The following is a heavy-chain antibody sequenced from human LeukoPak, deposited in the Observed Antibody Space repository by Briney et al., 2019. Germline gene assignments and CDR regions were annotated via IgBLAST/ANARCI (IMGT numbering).Heavy chain of an antibody. D-gene: IGHD2-2*01. Sequence: GGSLRLSCAASGSTFSSYAMSLVRQAPGKGLEWVSAISGTGSGTYYAGAVKGRFTISRGSSKNTLYLQMNSLRAEDTAVYYCARDLGYCSSTSCYNWFDPWGQGTLVTVSS. CDR3: ARDLGYCSSTSCYNWFDP. V-gene: IGHV3-23*01. J-gene: IGHJ5*02. CDR2: ISGTGSGT. CDR1: GSTFSSYA.